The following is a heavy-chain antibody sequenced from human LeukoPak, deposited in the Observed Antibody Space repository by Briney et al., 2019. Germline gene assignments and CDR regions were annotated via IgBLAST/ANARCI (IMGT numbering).Heavy chain of an antibody. CDR2: INPNSGGT. Sequence: ASVKVSCKASGYTFTGYYMHWVRQAPGQGLEWMGWINPNSGGTNYAQKFQGRVTMTRDTSISTAHMELIRLRSDDTAVYYCARSMGYRDIVATIGPDYWGQGTLVTVSS. CDR1: GYTFTGYY. J-gene: IGHJ4*02. V-gene: IGHV1-2*02. CDR3: ARSMGYRDIVATIGPDY. D-gene: IGHD5-12*01.